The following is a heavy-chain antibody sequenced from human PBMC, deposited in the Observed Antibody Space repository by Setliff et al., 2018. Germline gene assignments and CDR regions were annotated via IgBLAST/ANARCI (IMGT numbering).Heavy chain of an antibody. V-gene: IGHV1-8*01. D-gene: IGHD2-21*01. CDR3: AREGVHTWSSTDYHYYMDV. J-gene: IGHJ6*03. CDR2: MNPNSGKT. CDR1: GYPFISYD. Sequence: RASVKVSCKASGYPFISYDINWVRQAPGQGLEWMGWMNPNSGKTEYAQKFQGRVTIMTDESTSTAYMELSSLTSEDTAVYYCAREGVHTWSSTDYHYYMDVWGRGTTVTVSS.